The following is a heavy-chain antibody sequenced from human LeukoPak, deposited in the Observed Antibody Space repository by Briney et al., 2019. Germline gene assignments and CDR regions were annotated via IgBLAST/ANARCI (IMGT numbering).Heavy chain of an antibody. D-gene: IGHD3-10*01. J-gene: IGHJ4*02. CDR2: ISGSGGST. CDR1: GFTFSSYA. V-gene: IGHV3-23*01. CDR3: AKDIFMVRGVITDY. Sequence: GGSLRLSCAASGFTFSSYAMSWVRQAPGKGLEWVSAISGSGGSTYHADSVKGRFTISRDNSKNTLYLQMNSLRAEDTAVYYCAKDIFMVRGVITDYWGQGTLVTVSS.